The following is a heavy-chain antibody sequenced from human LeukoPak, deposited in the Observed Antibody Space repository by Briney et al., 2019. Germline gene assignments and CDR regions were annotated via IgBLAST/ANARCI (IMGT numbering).Heavy chain of an antibody. CDR1: GFSFTDSA. Sequence: GASVKVSCRASGFSFTDSAVQWMRQARGQSPEWIGWIVVGSGNTNYAQKFQERVTITRDTSTSTAYMELRSLRSEDTAVYYCARGFLRYFDWSPAIDYWGQGTLVTVSS. CDR3: ARGFLRYFDWSPAIDY. D-gene: IGHD3-9*01. J-gene: IGHJ4*02. V-gene: IGHV1-58*01. CDR2: IVVGSGNT.